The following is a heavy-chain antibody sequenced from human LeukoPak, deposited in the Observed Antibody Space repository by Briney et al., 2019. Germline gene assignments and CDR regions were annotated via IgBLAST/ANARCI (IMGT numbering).Heavy chain of an antibody. J-gene: IGHJ4*02. CDR3: ARDHLGGDY. Sequence: ASVKVSCKASGYTFTDYFIHWVRQAPGQGLEWMGWINPNSGGTNYAQKFQGRVTMTRDTSISTAYMELTRLTSDDTAVYYCARDHLGGDYWGQRALVTVSS. V-gene: IGHV1-2*02. CDR2: INPNSGGT. D-gene: IGHD3-16*01. CDR1: GYTFTDYF.